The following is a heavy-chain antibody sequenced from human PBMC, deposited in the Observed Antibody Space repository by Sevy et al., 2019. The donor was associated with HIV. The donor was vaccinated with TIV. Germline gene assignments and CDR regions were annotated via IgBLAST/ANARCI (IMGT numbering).Heavy chain of an antibody. V-gene: IGHV4-30-2*01. CDR2: IYHSGST. CDR1: GGSISSGGYS. CDR3: ARVLLGYYFDY. Sequence: SETLSLTCAVSGGSISSGGYSWSWIRQPPGKGLEWIGYIYHSGSTYYNPSLKSRVTISVDRSKNQFSLKLSSVTAADTAVYYCARVLLGYYFDYWGQGTLVTVSS. J-gene: IGHJ4*02. D-gene: IGHD2-8*02.